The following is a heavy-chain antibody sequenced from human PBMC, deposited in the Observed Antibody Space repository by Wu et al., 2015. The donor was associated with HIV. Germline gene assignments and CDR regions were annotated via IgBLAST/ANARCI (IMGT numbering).Heavy chain of an antibody. Sequence: QVQLQESGPGLVKPSETLSLTCTVSGDSISNYFWSWIRQSPGKGLEWIGYMYGRGGTNSDPSLKSRVTISIDTSNNQFSLTLSSATAADTAVYYCARSITTTDTMTYFFYWGQGTLVTVSS. V-gene: IGHV4-59*01. CDR1: GDSISNYF. J-gene: IGHJ4*02. CDR3: ARSITTTDTMTYFFY. CDR2: MYGRGGT. D-gene: IGHD1-1*01.